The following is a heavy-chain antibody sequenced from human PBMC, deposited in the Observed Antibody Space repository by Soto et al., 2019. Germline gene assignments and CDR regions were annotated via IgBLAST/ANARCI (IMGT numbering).Heavy chain of an antibody. J-gene: IGHJ6*02. D-gene: IGHD1-26*01. CDR3: AADRISGSYYYYYYGMDV. CDR2: IVVGSGNT. CDR1: GFTFTSSA. Sequence: SVKVSCKASGFTFTSSAVQWVRQARGQRLEWIGWIVVGSGNTNYAQKFQERVTITRDMSTSTAYMELSSLRSEDTAVYYCAADRISGSYYYYYYGMDVWGQGTTVTVSS. V-gene: IGHV1-58*01.